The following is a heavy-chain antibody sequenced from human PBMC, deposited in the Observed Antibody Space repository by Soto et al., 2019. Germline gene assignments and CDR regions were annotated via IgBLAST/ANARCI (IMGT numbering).Heavy chain of an antibody. CDR1: GFTFSSYG. CDR3: ARYNWNYYGMGV. Sequence: AGSVRLSCAESGFTFSSYGLHWVRQAPGKGLEWVAVIWYDGSNKYYADSVKGRFTISRDNSKNTLYLQMNSLRAEDTAVYYWARYNWNYYGMGVWGQRTTVTVSS. J-gene: IGHJ6*02. CDR2: IWYDGSNK. D-gene: IGHD1-20*01. V-gene: IGHV3-33*01.